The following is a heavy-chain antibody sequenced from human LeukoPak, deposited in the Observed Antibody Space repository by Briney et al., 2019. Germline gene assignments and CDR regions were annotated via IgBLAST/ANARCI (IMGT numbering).Heavy chain of an antibody. CDR2: IHHSGST. D-gene: IGHD3-10*01. V-gene: IGHV4-34*01. J-gene: IGHJ6*02. CDR1: GGSFSVYS. CDR3: ARGRELVRGVTTYGMDV. Sequence: PSETLSLTCGVYGGSFSVYSWSWIRQPPGKGLEWIGEIHHSGSTNYNPSLKSRVTISIDTSKRQFSLRLSSVTAADTSVYYCARGRELVRGVTTYGMDVWGQGTTVTVSS.